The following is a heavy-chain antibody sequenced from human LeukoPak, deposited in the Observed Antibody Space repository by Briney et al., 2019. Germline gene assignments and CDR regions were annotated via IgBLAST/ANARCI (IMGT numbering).Heavy chain of an antibody. CDR1: GFTVSTNH. D-gene: IGHD2-21*02. J-gene: IGHJ6*03. V-gene: IGHV3-53*01. Sequence: GGSLRLSCAVSGFTVSTNHMSWVRQAPGRGLEWVSVIYNDGNTYYTDSVKSRFTISRDNSKNTVFLQMNSLRVEGTAVYYCARDREVVTAKGQMDVWGKGTTVTVSS. CDR2: IYNDGNT. CDR3: ARDREVVTAKGQMDV.